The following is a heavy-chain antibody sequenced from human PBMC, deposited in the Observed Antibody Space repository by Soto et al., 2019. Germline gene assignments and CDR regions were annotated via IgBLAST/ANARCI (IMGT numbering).Heavy chain of an antibody. J-gene: IGHJ5*02. CDR1: GFTFSNAW. CDR2: IKSKTDGGTT. V-gene: IGHV3-15*01. Sequence: GGSLRLSCAASGFTFSNAWMSWVRQAPGKGLEWVGRIKSKTDGGTTDYAAPVKGRFTITRDDSKNTLYLQMNSLKTEETAVYYGTTEVAGDYYDSSGYFFWFDPWGQGTLVTVSS. D-gene: IGHD3-22*01. CDR3: TTEVAGDYYDSSGYFFWFDP.